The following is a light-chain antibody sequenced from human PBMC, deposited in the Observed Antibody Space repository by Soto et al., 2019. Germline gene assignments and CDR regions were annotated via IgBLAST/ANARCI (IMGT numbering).Light chain of an antibody. CDR3: QQYGGSVQT. Sequence: EIVLTQSPGTLSLSPGERATLSCRASQSVDSTYLAWYQQRPGQPPNLLIFGASHRAPDIPDRFSGSGSGTDFTLTISRLEPEDFAVYYCQQYGGSVQTFGQGTKVDIK. V-gene: IGKV3-20*01. CDR2: GAS. J-gene: IGKJ1*01. CDR1: QSVDSTY.